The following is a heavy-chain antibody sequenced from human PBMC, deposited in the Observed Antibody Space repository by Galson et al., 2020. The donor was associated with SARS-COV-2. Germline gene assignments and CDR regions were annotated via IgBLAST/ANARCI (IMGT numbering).Heavy chain of an antibody. D-gene: IGHD2-21*01. J-gene: IGHJ2*01. V-gene: IGHV3-11*04. CDR1: GLYFRDNY. Sequence: NSGGSLRLSCAASGLYFRDNYMSWIRQAPGKGLEWLAFFSRSGISIYYASSVEGRFTISRDNAKNSLSLQMNSLRVEDTAVYYCARALHCYNFFDLWGRGTLVTVSS. CDR3: ARALHCYNFFDL. CDR2: FSRSGISI.